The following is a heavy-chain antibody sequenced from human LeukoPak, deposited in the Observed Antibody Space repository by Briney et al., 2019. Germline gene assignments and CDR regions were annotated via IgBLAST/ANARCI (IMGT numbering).Heavy chain of an antibody. V-gene: IGHV3-33*01. J-gene: IGHJ3*02. CDR1: GFTFSSYG. Sequence: PGRSLTLSCAASGFTFSSYGMHWVRQAPGKGLEWVAVIWYGGSNKYYADSVKGRFTISRDNSKNTLYLQMNSLRAEDTAVYYCARAAGIVGATGAFDIWGQGTMVTVSS. CDR2: IWYGGSNK. D-gene: IGHD1-26*01. CDR3: ARAAGIVGATGAFDI.